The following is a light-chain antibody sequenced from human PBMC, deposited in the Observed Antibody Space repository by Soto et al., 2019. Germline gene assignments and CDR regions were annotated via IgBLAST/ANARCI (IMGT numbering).Light chain of an antibody. CDR2: GAS. Sequence: EIVLTPSPGTLSLSPGARATLSCRASQSVRSSYLAWYQQKPGQAPRLFIYGASSRATGIPDRFSGSGSGTDFTLTISRLEPEDFAVYYCHQYGSSPRTFGGGTKVDIK. V-gene: IGKV3-20*01. CDR3: HQYGSSPRT. CDR1: QSVRSSY. J-gene: IGKJ4*01.